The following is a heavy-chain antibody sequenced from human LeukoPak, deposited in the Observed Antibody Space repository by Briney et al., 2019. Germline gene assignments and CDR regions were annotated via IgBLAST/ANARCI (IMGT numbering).Heavy chain of an antibody. V-gene: IGHV3-23*01. CDR3: ARAPSEIGGYYPEYFRH. Sequence: PGGSLRLSCAASGFTFSNYAMTWVRQAPGKGLEWVSVISDNGAGTYYVDSVKGRFTVSRDNAKNTLSLQMNSLRAEDTGVYYCARAPSEIGGYYPEYFRHWGQGTLVTVSS. J-gene: IGHJ1*01. CDR1: GFTFSNYA. D-gene: IGHD3-22*01. CDR2: ISDNGAGT.